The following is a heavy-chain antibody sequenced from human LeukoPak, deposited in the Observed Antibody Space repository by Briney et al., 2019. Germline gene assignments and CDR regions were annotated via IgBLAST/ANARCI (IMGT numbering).Heavy chain of an antibody. CDR1: GYTFTSYA. J-gene: IGHJ4*02. CDR2: INAGNGNT. D-gene: IGHD3-10*01. Sequence: ASVRVSCKASGYTFTSYAIHWVRQAPGQRIEWMGWINAGNGNTKYSQEFQGRVTITRDTSASTAYMELSSLKSEDMAVYYCARSPYQYYGSRSLDYWGQGTLVTVSS. CDR3: ARSPYQYYGSRSLDY. V-gene: IGHV1-3*03.